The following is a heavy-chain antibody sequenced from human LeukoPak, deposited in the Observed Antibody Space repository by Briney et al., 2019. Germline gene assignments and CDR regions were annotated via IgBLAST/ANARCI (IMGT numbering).Heavy chain of an antibody. CDR3: ARGYDSSGYYYVGLDY. CDR1: GFTFSNHW. CDR2: IKQDGSEI. J-gene: IGHJ4*02. V-gene: IGHV3-7*04. D-gene: IGHD3-22*01. Sequence: GGSLRLSCVASGFTFSNHWMSWVRQAPGKGLEWVANIKQDGSEIYYVDSVKGRFTISRDNAKNSLYLQMNSLRAEDTAVYYCARGYDSSGYYYVGLDYWGQGTLVTVSS.